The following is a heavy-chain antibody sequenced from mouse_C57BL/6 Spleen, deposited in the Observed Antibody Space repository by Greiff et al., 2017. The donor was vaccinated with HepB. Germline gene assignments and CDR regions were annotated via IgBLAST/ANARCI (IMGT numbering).Heavy chain of an antibody. CDR2: INPNNGGT. J-gene: IGHJ4*01. CDR1: GYTFTDYY. Sequence: EVQLQQSGPELVKPGASVKISCKASGYTFTDYYMNWVKQSHGKSLEWIGDINPNNGGTSYNQKFKGKATLTVDKSSSTAYMELRSLTSEDSAVYYCARDYYGSSYVEGAMDYWGQGTSVTVSS. D-gene: IGHD1-1*01. V-gene: IGHV1-26*01. CDR3: ARDYYGSSYVEGAMDY.